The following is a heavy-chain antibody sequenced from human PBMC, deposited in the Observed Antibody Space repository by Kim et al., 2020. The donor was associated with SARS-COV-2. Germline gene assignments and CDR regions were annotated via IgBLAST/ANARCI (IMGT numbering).Heavy chain of an antibody. Sequence: GGSLRLSCAASGFTFSSYSMNWVRQAPGKGLEWVSYISSSSSTIYYADSVKGRFTISRDNAKNSLYLQMNSLRAEDTAVYYCARDHPSYYYDSSGCFDYWGQGTLVTVSS. J-gene: IGHJ4*02. CDR3: ARDHPSYYYDSSGCFDY. CDR2: ISSSSSTI. CDR1: GFTFSSYS. D-gene: IGHD3-22*01. V-gene: IGHV3-48*04.